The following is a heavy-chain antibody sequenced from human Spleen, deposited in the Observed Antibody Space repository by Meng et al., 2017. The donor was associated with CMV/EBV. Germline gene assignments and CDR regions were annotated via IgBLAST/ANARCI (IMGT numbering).Heavy chain of an antibody. J-gene: IGHJ4*02. CDR3: ASKIREYSSSWYYFDY. Sequence: ASVKVSCKASGYTFTGYYMHWVRQAPGQGLEWMGWIHPHRGDTNYAQQFQGRVTLTRDTSISTAYMELSRLRSDDTAVYYCASKIREYSSSWYYFDYWGQGTLVTVS. CDR1: GYTFTGYY. D-gene: IGHD6-13*01. CDR2: IHPHRGDT. V-gene: IGHV1-2*02.